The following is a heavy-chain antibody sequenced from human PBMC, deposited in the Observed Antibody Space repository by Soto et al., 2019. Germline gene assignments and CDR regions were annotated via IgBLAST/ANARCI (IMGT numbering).Heavy chain of an antibody. J-gene: IGHJ4*02. V-gene: IGHV1-69*01. CDR3: ARVLNGGDYFDY. CDR1: GGTFSSYA. Sequence: QVQLVQSGAEVKKPGSSVKVSCKASGGTFSSYAISWVRQATGQGLEWMGGIIPIFGTANYAQKFQCRVTITADESTSTAYMELSSLRSEDTAVYYCARVLNGGDYFDYWGQGTLVTVSS. CDR2: IIPIFGTA. D-gene: IGHD3-10*01.